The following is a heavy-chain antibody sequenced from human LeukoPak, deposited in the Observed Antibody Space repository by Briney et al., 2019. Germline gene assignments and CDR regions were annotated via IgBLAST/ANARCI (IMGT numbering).Heavy chain of an antibody. CDR1: EFIFSSYV. J-gene: IGHJ4*02. D-gene: IGHD3-22*01. Sequence: QAGGSLRLSCAASEFIFSSYVMSWVRQAPGKGLEWVSSISGNGDITYYADSVKGRFTISRDNSKNTLYLQMNSLRAEDTAVYYCAKELGSGYYSSDYVYWGQGTLVTVSS. CDR2: ISGNGDIT. CDR3: AKELGSGYYSSDYVY. V-gene: IGHV3-23*01.